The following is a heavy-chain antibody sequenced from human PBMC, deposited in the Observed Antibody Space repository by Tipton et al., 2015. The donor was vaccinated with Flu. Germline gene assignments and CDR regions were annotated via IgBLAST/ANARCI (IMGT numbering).Heavy chain of an antibody. J-gene: IGHJ4*02. CDR2: ITWNSGTI. Sequence: SLRLSCAASGFTFDGYAMHWVRQAPGKGLEWVSGITWNSGTIGYADSVKGRFTISRDNAKNSLYLQMNSLSAEDTAIYYCAKVIPEKVAGLDHWGQGALVIVSS. V-gene: IGHV3-9*01. CDR1: GFTFDGYA. CDR3: AKVIPEKVAGLDH. D-gene: IGHD6-19*01.